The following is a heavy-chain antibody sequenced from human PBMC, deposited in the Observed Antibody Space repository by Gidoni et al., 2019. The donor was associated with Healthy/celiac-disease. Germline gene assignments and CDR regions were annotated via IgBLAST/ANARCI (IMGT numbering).Heavy chain of an antibody. CDR2: ISWNSGSI. CDR3: AKDLLTGRIAAEGLGN. CDR1: GCTFDYDA. V-gene: IGHV3-9*01. J-gene: IGHJ4*02. D-gene: IGHD6-13*01. Sequence: EVQMVESGGGLVQPGRSTGLSCAACGCTFDYDAMHWVRQAPGKGLEWVSGISWNSGSIGYADSVKGRFTISRDNAKNSLYLQMNSLRAEDTALYYCAKDLLTGRIAAEGLGNWGQGTLVTVSS.